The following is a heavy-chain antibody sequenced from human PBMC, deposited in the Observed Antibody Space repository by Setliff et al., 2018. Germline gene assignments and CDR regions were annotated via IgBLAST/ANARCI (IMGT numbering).Heavy chain of an antibody. J-gene: IGHJ1*01. CDR2: ISAYTGNT. V-gene: IGHV1-18*01. Sequence: ASVKVSCKASGYTFSHSGITWVRQAPGQGLEWMGWISAYTGNTNYAQKLQGRVTMTTDSPTNTAYLELRGLTSDDTAVYYCSRLVRYCSRTTCQTASGAELWGQGTLVTVSS. D-gene: IGHD2-2*01. CDR3: SRLVRYCSRTTCQTASGAEL. CDR1: GYTFSHSG.